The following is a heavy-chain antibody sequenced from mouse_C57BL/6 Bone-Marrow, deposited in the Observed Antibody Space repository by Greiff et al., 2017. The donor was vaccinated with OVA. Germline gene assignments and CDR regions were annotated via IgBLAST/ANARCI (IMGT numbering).Heavy chain of an antibody. D-gene: IGHD4-1*01. V-gene: IGHV1-64*01. J-gene: IGHJ2*01. CDR2: IHPNSGST. Sequence: QVQLQQPGAELVKPGASVKLSCKASGYTFTSYWMHWVKQRPGQGLEWIGMIHPNSGSTNYNEKFKSKATLTVDKSSSTAYMQLSSLTSEDSAVYYCARRRANWGFDYWGQGTTLTVSS. CDR1: GYTFTSYW. CDR3: ARRRANWGFDY.